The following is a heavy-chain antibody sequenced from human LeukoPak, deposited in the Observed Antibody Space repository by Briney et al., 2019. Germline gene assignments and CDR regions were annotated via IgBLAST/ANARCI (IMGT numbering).Heavy chain of an antibody. D-gene: IGHD1-26*01. CDR1: GYTFTSYY. J-gene: IGHJ4*02. V-gene: IGHV1-46*01. CDR2: INPSGGST. Sequence: ASVKVFCKASGYTFTSYYIHWVRQAPGQGLEWMGIINPSGGSTNYARDFQGRVTMTRDTSTSTVYMELSSLRSEDTAVYYCARRELAGSTAYFDYWGQGTLVTVSP. CDR3: ARRELAGSTAYFDY.